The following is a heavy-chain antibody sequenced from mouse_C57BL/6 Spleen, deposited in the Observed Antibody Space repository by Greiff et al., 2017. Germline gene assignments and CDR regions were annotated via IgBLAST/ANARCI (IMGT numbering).Heavy chain of an antibody. J-gene: IGHJ4*01. CDR3: AILCEGAMDY. CDR2: IYPGSGNT. CDR1: GYTFTDYY. V-gene: IGHV1-76*01. Sequence: VQLQQSGPELVRPGVSVKLSCKASGYTFTDYYINWVKQRPGQGLEWIARIYPGSGNTYYNEKFKGKATLTAEKSSSTAYMQLSSLTSEDSAVYFCAILCEGAMDYWGQGTSVTVSS.